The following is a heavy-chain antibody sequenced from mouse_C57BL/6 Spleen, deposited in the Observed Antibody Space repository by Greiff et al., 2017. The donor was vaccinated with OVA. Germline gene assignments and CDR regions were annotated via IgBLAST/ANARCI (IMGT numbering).Heavy chain of an antibody. CDR3: ERQSREFAD. Sequence: EVQLVESGGGLVKPGGSLKLSCAASGFTFSSYTMSWVRQTPEKRLEWVAYISSGGGNTYYPDSVKGRFTISRDNAKNTLYLQMSSLKSEDTALCYWERQSREFADWGTGTLVTVSA. CDR2: ISSGGGNT. V-gene: IGHV5-12-1*01. CDR1: GFTFSSYT. J-gene: IGHJ3*01.